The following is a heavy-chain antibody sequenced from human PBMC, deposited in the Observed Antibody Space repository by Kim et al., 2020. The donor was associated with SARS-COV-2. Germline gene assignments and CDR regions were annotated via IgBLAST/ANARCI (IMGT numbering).Heavy chain of an antibody. Sequence: SETLSLTCTVSGGSISSYYWSWIRQPPGKGLEWIGYIYYSGSTNYNPSLKSRVTISVDTSKNQFSLKLSSVTAADTAVYNCARRLSYTYYYDYWGQGTLVTVSS. D-gene: IGHD2-2*02. CDR3: ARRLSYTYYYDY. CDR2: IYYSGST. CDR1: GGSISSYY. V-gene: IGHV4-59*08. J-gene: IGHJ4*02.